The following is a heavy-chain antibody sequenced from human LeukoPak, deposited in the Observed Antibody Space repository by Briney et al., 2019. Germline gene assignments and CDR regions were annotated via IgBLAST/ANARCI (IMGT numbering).Heavy chain of an antibody. D-gene: IGHD3-22*01. CDR1: GGSISSSSYY. J-gene: IGHJ4*02. V-gene: IGHV4-39*01. CDR3: EAKDSSDY. CDR2: IYYSGST. Sequence: KPSETLSLTCTVSGGSISSSSYYWGWIRQPPGKGLEWTGSIYYSGSTYYNPSLKGRVTISVDTSKNQFSLKLSSVTAADTAVYYCEAKDSSDYWGQGTLVTVSS.